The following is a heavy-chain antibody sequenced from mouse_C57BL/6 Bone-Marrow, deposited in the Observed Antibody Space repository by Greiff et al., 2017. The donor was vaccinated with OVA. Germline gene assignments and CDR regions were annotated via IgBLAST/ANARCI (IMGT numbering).Heavy chain of an antibody. Sequence: VQLQQSGPELVKPGASVKISCKASGYTFTDYYMNWVKQSHGKSLEWIGDINPNNGGTSYNQKFKGKATLTVDKSSSTAYMELRSLTSEDSAVYYCAREWDYDGYWGQGTTLTVSS. V-gene: IGHV1-26*01. D-gene: IGHD2-4*01. J-gene: IGHJ2*01. CDR2: INPNNGGT. CDR1: GYTFTDYY. CDR3: AREWDYDGY.